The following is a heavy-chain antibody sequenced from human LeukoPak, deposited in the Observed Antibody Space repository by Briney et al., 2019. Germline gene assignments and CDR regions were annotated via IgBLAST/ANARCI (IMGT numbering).Heavy chain of an antibody. J-gene: IGHJ3*01. D-gene: IGHD1-26*01. CDR2: ISGSGAGT. CDR1: GFTFSSYA. Sequence: TGGSLRLSCAASGFTFSSYAMSWVRQAPGKGLEWVSAISGSGAGTYYADSVKGRFTISRDNSKNTLYLQMNSLSVEDTAVYYCAKVQSDIVGAMFFSFDVWGQGTMVSVSS. V-gene: IGHV3-23*01. CDR3: AKVQSDIVGAMFFSFDV.